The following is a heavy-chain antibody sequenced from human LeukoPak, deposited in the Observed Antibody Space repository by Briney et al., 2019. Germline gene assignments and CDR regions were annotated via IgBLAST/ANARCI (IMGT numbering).Heavy chain of an antibody. J-gene: IGHJ4*02. CDR1: GYSFTTYW. CDR2: IYPGYSDT. Sequence: GESLKISSKGSGYSFTTYWIDWVRQMPGRGLEWMGIIYPGYSDTRYSPSFQGQVTISGDKSISAAYLQWSSLQASDTAMYYCARQFRDSSGYYSYYFDYWGQGTLVTVSS. CDR3: ARQFRDSSGYYSYYFDY. V-gene: IGHV5-51*01. D-gene: IGHD3-22*01.